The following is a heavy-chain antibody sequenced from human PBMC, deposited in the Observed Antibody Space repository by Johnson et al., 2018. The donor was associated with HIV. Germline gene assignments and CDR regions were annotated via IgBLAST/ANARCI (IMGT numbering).Heavy chain of an antibody. CDR2: LSGSGGST. Sequence: MQLVESGGGLVQPGGSLRLSCAASGFTFSSCAMSWVRPAPGKGLEWVSALSGSGGSTYYADSVKGRFTISRENSKNTLYLQMNSLRVEDTAVYYCAKDRSIYDIIYAFDIWGQGTMVTVSS. CDR1: GFTFSSCA. V-gene: IGHV3-23*04. CDR3: AKDRSIYDIIYAFDI. D-gene: IGHD3-9*01. J-gene: IGHJ3*02.